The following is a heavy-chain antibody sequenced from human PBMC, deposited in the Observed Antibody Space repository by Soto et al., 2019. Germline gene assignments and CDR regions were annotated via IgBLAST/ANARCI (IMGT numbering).Heavy chain of an antibody. CDR2: IHRDGVT. J-gene: IGHJ4*02. CDR3: AGRPEIHPR. Sequence: QVHLQESGPGLVKPSETLSLTCAISGGSTSSSDWWTWVRQPPGEGLEWIGDIHRDGVTNYNSSLKSRLTISLDQSRNQFSLSLTSVTAADAAVYFCAGRPEIHPRWGQGILVPVSS. V-gene: IGHV4-4*02. CDR1: GGSTSSSDW. D-gene: IGHD1-26*01.